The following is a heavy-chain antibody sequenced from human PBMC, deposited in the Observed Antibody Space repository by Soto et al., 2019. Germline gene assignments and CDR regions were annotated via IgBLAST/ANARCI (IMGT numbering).Heavy chain of an antibody. CDR3: VGTGTTDDF. CDR2: IFYSGDT. Sequence: PSETLSLTCTVSGACVNTGDYYWSYIRQSPGKGLEWLGYIFYSGDTYYNPSLKSRATISLNTSRNQISLTLTSVTDADTAVYFCVGTGTTDDFWGQGTLVTASS. D-gene: IGHD1-7*01. V-gene: IGHV4-30-4*01. CDR1: GACVNTGDYY. J-gene: IGHJ1*01.